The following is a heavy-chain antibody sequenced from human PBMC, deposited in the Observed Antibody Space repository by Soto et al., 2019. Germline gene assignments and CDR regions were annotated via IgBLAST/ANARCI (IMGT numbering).Heavy chain of an antibody. Sequence: ASVTVSCQASGYTITCYYMHWVRQAPGQGLEWMGWINPNSGGTNYAQKFQGWVTMTRDTSISTAYMELSRLRSDDTAVYYCARGLDGGDYYYYMDVWGKGTTVTVSS. CDR1: GYTITCYY. V-gene: IGHV1-2*04. CDR2: INPNSGGT. J-gene: IGHJ6*03. CDR3: ARGLDGGDYYYYMDV. D-gene: IGHD2-15*01.